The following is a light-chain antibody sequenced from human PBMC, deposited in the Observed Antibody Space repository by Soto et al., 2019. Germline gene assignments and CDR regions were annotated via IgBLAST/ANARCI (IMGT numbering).Light chain of an antibody. V-gene: IGLV4-69*01. CDR2: LNSDGSH. CDR1: SGHSSYA. J-gene: IGLJ3*02. Sequence: QLVLTQSPSASGSLGASVKLTCTLSSGHSSYAIAWHQQQPEKGPRYLMKLNSDGSHSKGDGIPDRFSGSSSGAERYLTISSLQSEDEADYYCQTWGTGIQVFGGGTKVTVL. CDR3: QTWGTGIQV.